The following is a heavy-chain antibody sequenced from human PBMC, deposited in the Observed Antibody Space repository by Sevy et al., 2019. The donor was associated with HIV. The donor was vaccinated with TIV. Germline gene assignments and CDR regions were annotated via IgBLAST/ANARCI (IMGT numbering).Heavy chain of an antibody. Sequence: ASVKVCCKASGYTFTSYGISWVRQAPGQGLEWMGWISAYNGNTNYAQKPQGRVTMTTDTSTSTAYMELRSLRSDDTAAYYCARAPYSSSWYDAFDIWGQGTMVTVSS. CDR3: ARAPYSSSWYDAFDI. J-gene: IGHJ3*02. CDR1: GYTFTSYG. D-gene: IGHD6-13*01. CDR2: ISAYNGNT. V-gene: IGHV1-18*01.